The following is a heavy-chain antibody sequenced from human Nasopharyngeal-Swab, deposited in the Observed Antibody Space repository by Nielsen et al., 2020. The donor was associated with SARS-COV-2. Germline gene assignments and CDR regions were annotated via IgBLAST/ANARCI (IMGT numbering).Heavy chain of an antibody. J-gene: IGHJ4*02. CDR3: ARGEGVQASAYYDSSGYFPFDY. D-gene: IGHD3-22*01. V-gene: IGHV3-33*01. Sequence: GGSLRLSCAASGFTFSTYGMHWVPQAPGKGLEWVALIWYDGTDNYYADSVKGRFTISRDNSKNTLYLQMNSLRAEDTAVYYCARGEGVQASAYYDSSGYFPFDYWGQGTLVTVSS. CDR1: GFTFSTYG. CDR2: IWYDGTDN.